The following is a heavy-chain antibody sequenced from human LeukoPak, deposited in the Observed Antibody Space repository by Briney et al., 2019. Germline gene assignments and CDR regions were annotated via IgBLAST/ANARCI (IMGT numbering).Heavy chain of an antibody. CDR1: GGSISSYY. D-gene: IGHD2-15*01. CDR3: ARRGRRVAPFDY. CDR2: IYYSGST. Sequence: PSETLSLTCTVSGGSISSYYWSWIRQPPGKGLEWIGYIYYSGSTNYNPSLKSRVTISVDTSKNQFSLKLSSVTAADTAVYYCARRGRRVAPFDYWGQGTLVTVSS. J-gene: IGHJ4*02. V-gene: IGHV4-59*12.